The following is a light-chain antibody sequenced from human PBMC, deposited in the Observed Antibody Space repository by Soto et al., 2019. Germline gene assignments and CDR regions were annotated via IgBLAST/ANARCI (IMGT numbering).Light chain of an antibody. CDR3: SSYAGNNNVV. CDR2: EVT. CDR1: ISDVGAYNY. V-gene: IGLV2-14*01. J-gene: IGLJ2*01. Sequence: QSALTQPASVSGSPGQSITISCTGAISDVGAYNYVSWYQQHPGKAPKLMIYEVTNRPSGVSNRFSGSKSGNTASLTISGLQAGDEADYYCSSYAGNNNVVFGGGTKLTVL.